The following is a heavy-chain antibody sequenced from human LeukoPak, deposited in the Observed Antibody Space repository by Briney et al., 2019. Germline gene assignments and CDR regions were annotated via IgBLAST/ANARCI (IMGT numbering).Heavy chain of an antibody. CDR1: GYTFTGYY. V-gene: IGHV1-46*01. J-gene: IGHJ3*02. CDR3: ARDTGGYSYGDDAFDI. CDR2: INPSGGST. Sequence: ASVKVSCKASGYTFTGYYMHWVRQAPGQGLEWMGIINPSGGSTSYAQKFQGRATMTRDTSTSTVYMELSSLRSEDTAVYYCARDTGGYSYGDDAFDIWGQGTMVTVSS. D-gene: IGHD5-18*01.